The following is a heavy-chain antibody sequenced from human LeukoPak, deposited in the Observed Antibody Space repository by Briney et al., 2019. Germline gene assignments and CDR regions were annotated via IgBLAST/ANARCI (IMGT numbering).Heavy chain of an antibody. V-gene: IGHV5-51*01. CDR3: ARHGNGQYCSGGSCYYYYYYYMDV. CDR2: IYPGDSDT. Sequence: GESLKISCKGSGYSFTSYWIGWVRQMPGKGLEWMGIIYPGDSDTRYSPSFQGQVTISADKSISTAYLQWSSLKASDTAMYYCARHGNGQYCSGGSCYYYYYYYMDVWGKGTTVTVSS. J-gene: IGHJ6*03. CDR1: GYSFTSYW. D-gene: IGHD2-15*01.